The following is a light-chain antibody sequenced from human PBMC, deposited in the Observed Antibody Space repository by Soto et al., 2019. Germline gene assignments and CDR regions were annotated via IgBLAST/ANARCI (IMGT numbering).Light chain of an antibody. V-gene: IGLV2-18*01. Sequence: QSALTQPPSVSGAPGQSVTISRTGTTSDIDNYDSVSWYQQAPGTAPKLIIYDVNNRPSGAPDRFSGSTSGNTASLTISRLQAEDETDYFCSLYTSNGSLIFGPGTKLTVL. CDR1: TSDIDNYDS. CDR3: SLYTSNGSLI. J-gene: IGLJ1*01. CDR2: DVN.